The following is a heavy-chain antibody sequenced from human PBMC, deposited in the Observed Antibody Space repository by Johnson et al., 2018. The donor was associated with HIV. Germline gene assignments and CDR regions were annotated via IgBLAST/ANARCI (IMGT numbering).Heavy chain of an antibody. CDR2: ISSDGSTE. Sequence: QEQLVESGGGVVQPGRSLRLSCAASGFTLSSYTIHWVRQAPGKGLEWVAVISSDGSTEHYADSVKGRFILSRDNTKNSLYLQMNSLRAEDTALYYCAREGGIVAAQGDAFDIWDQGTMVTVSS. CDR3: AREGGIVAAQGDAFDI. J-gene: IGHJ3*02. CDR1: GFTLSSYT. V-gene: IGHV3-30-3*01. D-gene: IGHD1-26*01.